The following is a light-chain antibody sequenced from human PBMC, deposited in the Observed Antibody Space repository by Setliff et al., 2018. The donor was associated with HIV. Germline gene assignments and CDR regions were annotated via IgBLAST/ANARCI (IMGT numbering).Light chain of an antibody. CDR1: SSDVGGYDS. CDR3: CSYAGNFTYYV. Sequence: QSALTQPRSVSGSPGQSVTISCTGTSSDVGGYDSVSWFQQHPGKAPKLIIYEVSKRPSGVSNRFSGFKSGNTASLTMSGLQAEDEADYYCCSYAGNFTYYVFGTGTKVTVL. V-gene: IGLV2-11*01. J-gene: IGLJ1*01. CDR2: EVS.